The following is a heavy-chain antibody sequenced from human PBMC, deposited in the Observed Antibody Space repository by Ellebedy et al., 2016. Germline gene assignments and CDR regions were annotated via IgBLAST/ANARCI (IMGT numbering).Heavy chain of an antibody. J-gene: IGHJ4*02. CDR3: AKGGEAGAANDY. Sequence: GGSLRLSXAASGFTFSSYGMHWVRQAPGKGLEWVAVIWYDGSNKYYADSVKGRFTISRDNSKNTLYLQMNSLRAEDTAVYYCAKGGEAGAANDYWGQGTLVTVSS. D-gene: IGHD1-26*01. CDR2: IWYDGSNK. CDR1: GFTFSSYG. V-gene: IGHV3-33*06.